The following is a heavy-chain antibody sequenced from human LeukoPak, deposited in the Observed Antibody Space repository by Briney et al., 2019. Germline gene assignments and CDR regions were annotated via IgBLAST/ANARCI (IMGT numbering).Heavy chain of an antibody. CDR3: AKDGYSSAGGYYFDS. CDR2: ISGSGIST. D-gene: IGHD6-19*01. J-gene: IGHJ4*02. V-gene: IGHV3-23*01. CDR1: GFTFSSYA. Sequence: PGGSLRLSCAVSGFTFSSYAMSWVRQAPGEGLEWVSAISGSGISTYYADSVKGRFTISRDNSKNTLYLQMNSLRAEDTAVYYCAKDGYSSAGGYYFDSWGRGTLVTVSS.